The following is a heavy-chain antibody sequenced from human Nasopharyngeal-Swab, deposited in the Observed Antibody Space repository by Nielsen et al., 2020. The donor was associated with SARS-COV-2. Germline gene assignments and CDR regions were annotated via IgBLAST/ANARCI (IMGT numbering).Heavy chain of an antibody. CDR2: ISSSSSTI. CDR1: GFTFSSYS. CDR3: ARAFPGSSGWYPFDY. V-gene: IGHV3-48*04. J-gene: IGHJ4*02. Sequence: GESLKISCAASGFTFSSYSMNWVRQAPGKGLEWVSYISSSSSTIYYADSVKGRFTISRDNAKSSLYLQMNSLRAEDTAVYYCARAFPGSSGWYPFDYWGQGTLVTVSS. D-gene: IGHD6-19*01.